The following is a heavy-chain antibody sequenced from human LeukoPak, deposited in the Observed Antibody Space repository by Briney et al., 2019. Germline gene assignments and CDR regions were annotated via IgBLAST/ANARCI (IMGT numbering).Heavy chain of an antibody. J-gene: IGHJ5*02. CDR1: GGSISNYY. V-gene: IGHV4-59*01. D-gene: IGHD1-1*01. CDR3: ARGGFLDPFDP. CDR2: IYYSGST. Sequence: SETLSLTCTLSGGSISNYYWNRIRQPPGKGLDWIGYIYYSGSTKYNPSLKSRVTISVDTSKNQFSLRLSSVTAADTAVYYCARGGFLDPFDPWGQGTLVTVSS.